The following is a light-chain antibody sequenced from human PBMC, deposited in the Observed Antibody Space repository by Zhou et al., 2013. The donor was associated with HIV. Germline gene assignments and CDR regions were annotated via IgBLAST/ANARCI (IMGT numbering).Light chain of an antibody. Sequence: EIVMTQSAATLSVSPGERPTLSCRASQNIATNLAWYQQKPGRAPRLLIYDASTRATGIPVRFSGGGSGTEFTLTISSLQSEDFAVYYCQQYDNWGTFGQGTRVDIK. CDR1: QNIATN. J-gene: IGKJ1*01. V-gene: IGKV3-15*01. CDR3: QQYDNWGT. CDR2: DAS.